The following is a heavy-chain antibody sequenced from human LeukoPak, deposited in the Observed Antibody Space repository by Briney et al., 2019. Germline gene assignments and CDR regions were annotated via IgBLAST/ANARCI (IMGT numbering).Heavy chain of an antibody. V-gene: IGHV3-23*01. Sequence: GGSLRLSCAASGFTFSTYAMSWVRQAPGKGLEWVSTISGSGGGTYYADSVKGRFTISRDNSKNTLYLQMNSLRAEDAAVYYCAKDGSGNGYPNYYFDYWGREPWSPSPQ. CDR1: GFTFSTYA. CDR2: ISGSGGGT. CDR3: AKDGSGNGYPNYYFDY. J-gene: IGHJ4*02. D-gene: IGHD5-24*01.